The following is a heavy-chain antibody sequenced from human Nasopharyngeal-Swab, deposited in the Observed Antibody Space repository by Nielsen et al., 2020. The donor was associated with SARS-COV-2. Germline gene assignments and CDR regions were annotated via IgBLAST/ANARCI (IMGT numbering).Heavy chain of an antibody. J-gene: IGHJ4*02. CDR3: ATKDYSGPYWPDFDF. V-gene: IGHV4-28*01. D-gene: IGHD2-8*02. CDR2: IYYSGST. Sequence: WIRQPPGKGLEWIGEIYYSGSTTYNPSRKSRVTMSMDRPKNQFSLNLNSVTAADTAVYYCATKDYSGPYWPDFDFWGQGTLVTVSS.